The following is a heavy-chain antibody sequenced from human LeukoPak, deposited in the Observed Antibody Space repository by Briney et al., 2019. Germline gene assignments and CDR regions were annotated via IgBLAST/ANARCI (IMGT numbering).Heavy chain of an antibody. CDR2: ISGSSSKM. CDR1: GFTFSSYS. J-gene: IGHJ4*02. V-gene: IGHV3-48*02. Sequence: PGGSLRLSCAASGFTFSSYSMVWVRLAPGKGLEWVSYISGSSSKMYYADSVKGRFTISRDKAKNSLYLQMNSLRDEDTALYYCARVGSEWLVSDYWGQGTLVTVSS. CDR3: ARVGSEWLVSDY. D-gene: IGHD3-10*01.